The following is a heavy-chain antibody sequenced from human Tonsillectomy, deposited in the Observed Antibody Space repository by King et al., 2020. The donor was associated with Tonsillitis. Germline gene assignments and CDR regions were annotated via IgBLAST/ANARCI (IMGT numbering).Heavy chain of an antibody. D-gene: IGHD1-14*01. V-gene: IGHV4-34*01. CDR3: GLVGAENY. J-gene: IGHJ4*02. CDR2: INHSGST. CDR1: GGSFSGYY. Sequence: QVQLQQWGAGLLKPSETLSLTCAVYGGSFSGYYWSWIRQPPGKGLEWIGEINHSGSTNYNPSLKSRVTISVDTSKNQFSLKLNSVTAADTAVYYCGLVGAENYWGQGTLVTVSS.